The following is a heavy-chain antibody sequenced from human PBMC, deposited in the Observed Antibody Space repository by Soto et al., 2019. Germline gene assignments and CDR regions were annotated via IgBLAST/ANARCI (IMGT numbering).Heavy chain of an antibody. CDR3: AKQGSGYYYVPFDY. CDR1: GFTFSSYG. D-gene: IGHD3-22*01. Sequence: QVQLVESGGGVVQPGRSLRLSCAASGFTFSSYGMHWVRQAPGKGLEWVAVISCDGSNKYYADSVKGRFTISRDNSKNTLYLQMNSLRAEDTAVYYCAKQGSGYYYVPFDYWGQGTLVTVSS. V-gene: IGHV3-30*18. CDR2: ISCDGSNK. J-gene: IGHJ4*02.